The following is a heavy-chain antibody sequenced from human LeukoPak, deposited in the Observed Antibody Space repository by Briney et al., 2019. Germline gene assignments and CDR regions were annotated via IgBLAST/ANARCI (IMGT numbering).Heavy chain of an antibody. CDR3: ARGHYGGSYCDY. V-gene: IGHV4-34*01. CDR1: GGSFSGYY. D-gene: IGHD4/OR15-4a*01. Sequence: PSETLSLTCAVYGGSFSGYYWSWIRQPPGKGLEWIGEINHSGSTNYNPSFKSRVTISVDTSKNQFSLKLSSVTAADTAVYYCARGHYGGSYCDYWGQGTLVTVSS. CDR2: INHSGST. J-gene: IGHJ4*02.